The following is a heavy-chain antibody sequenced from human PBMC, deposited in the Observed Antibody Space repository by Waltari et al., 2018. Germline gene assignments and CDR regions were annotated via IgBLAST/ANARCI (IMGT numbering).Heavy chain of an antibody. J-gene: IGHJ4*02. CDR3: ARVRPSSS. Sequence: QAQLVQSGAEVNKPGASVKVSCKASGSIFTDYHIHWVRQSPGQGFAWIGLINCESGGTNYAKKFQGRVTMTRDTSITTVYMELSSLMSDDTAIYYCARVRPSSSWGQGILVTVSS. V-gene: IGHV1-2*02. CDR1: GSIFTDYH. D-gene: IGHD6-13*01. CDR2: INCESGGT.